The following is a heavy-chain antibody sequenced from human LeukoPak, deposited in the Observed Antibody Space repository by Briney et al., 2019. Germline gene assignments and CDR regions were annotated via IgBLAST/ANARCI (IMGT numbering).Heavy chain of an antibody. CDR1: EFTFSSYG. CDR2: ISGNTANT. D-gene: IGHD2-21*02. CDR3: TRSVVTTADFDY. J-gene: IGHJ4*02. V-gene: IGHV3-23*01. Sequence: GGSLRLSCAASEFTFSSYGMSWVRQASGKGLEWVSWISGNTANTYYADSVQGRFTISRDNSKSTLYLHLNIPRPEDTAMYYCTRSVVTTADFDYWGQGTLVTVSS.